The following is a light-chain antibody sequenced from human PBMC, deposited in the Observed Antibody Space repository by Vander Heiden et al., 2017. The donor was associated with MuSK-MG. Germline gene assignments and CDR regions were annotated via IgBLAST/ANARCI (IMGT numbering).Light chain of an antibody. CDR3: QSYDSSLSGVV. J-gene: IGLJ2*01. V-gene: IGLV1-40*01. CDR1: SSKIGAGYA. Sequence: QSALTQPPSVSGAPGQRGTISCTGSSSKIGAGYAVHWYQQLPGRAPNVLISGNSNRPSGVPDRFSGSKSGMSASLAITGLRAEDEADYYCQSYDSSLSGVVFGGGTKLTVV. CDR2: GNS.